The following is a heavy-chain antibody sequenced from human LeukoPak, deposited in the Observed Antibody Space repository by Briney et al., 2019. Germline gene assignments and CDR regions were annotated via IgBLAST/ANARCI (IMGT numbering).Heavy chain of an antibody. V-gene: IGHV1-69*04. CDR1: GGTFSNYA. J-gene: IGHJ5*02. Sequence: ASVKVSCKASGGTFSNYAISWVRQAPGQGLEWMGRIIPILGIANYAQKFQGRVTITADKSTSTAYMELSSLRSEDTAVYYCARVELWFGDPQNWFDPWGQGTLVTVSS. CDR3: ARVELWFGDPQNWFDP. D-gene: IGHD3-10*01. CDR2: IIPILGIA.